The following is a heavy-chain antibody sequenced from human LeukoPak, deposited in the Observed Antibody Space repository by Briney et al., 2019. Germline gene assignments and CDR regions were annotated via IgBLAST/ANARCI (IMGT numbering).Heavy chain of an antibody. D-gene: IGHD3-3*01. CDR2: IYYSGST. V-gene: IGHV4-59*01. Sequence: PSETLSLTSTVSGGAISSYFWSWIRQPPGEGQEWIGYIYYSGSTNYNPPLKSRVTISVDTYKNQFSLKMSSVTARGPPVSSCAGGVYYSYVDAWG. CDR3: AGGVYYSYVDA. CDR1: GGAISSYF. J-gene: IGHJ6*03.